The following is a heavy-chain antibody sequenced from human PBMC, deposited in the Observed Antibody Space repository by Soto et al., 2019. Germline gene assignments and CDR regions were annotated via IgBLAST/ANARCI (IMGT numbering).Heavy chain of an antibody. V-gene: IGHV3-7*01. Sequence: GGSLRLSCVASEFTFSSYWMSWVRQAPGKGLEWVTNIKQDGSEKYYVDSVKVRFTISRDNAKNSLYLQMISLRAEDTAVYYCARAGAQRGPYYDFWSGWDYYYMDVWGKGTTVTVSS. CDR3: ARAGAQRGPYYDFWSGWDYYYMDV. J-gene: IGHJ6*03. CDR2: IKQDGSEK. D-gene: IGHD3-3*01. CDR1: EFTFSSYW.